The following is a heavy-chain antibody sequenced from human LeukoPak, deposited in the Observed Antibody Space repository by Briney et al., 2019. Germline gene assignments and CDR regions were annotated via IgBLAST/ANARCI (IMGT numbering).Heavy chain of an antibody. CDR3: ARTPLGYCSSTSCYGSWFDP. CDR2: IYYSGST. V-gene: IGHV4-59*11. D-gene: IGHD2-2*01. Sequence: PSETLSLTCTVSGGSISSHYWSWIRQPPGKGLEWIGYIYYSGSTNYNPSLESRVTISVDTSKNQFSLKLSSVTAADTAVYYCARTPLGYCSSTSCYGSWFDPWGQGTLVTVSS. J-gene: IGHJ5*02. CDR1: GGSISSHY.